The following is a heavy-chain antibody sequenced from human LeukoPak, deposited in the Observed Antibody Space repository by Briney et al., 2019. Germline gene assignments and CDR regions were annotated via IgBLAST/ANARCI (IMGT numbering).Heavy chain of an antibody. D-gene: IGHD6-19*01. CDR3: ARQSGDQSSAWYFDA. J-gene: IGHJ4*02. Sequence: SETLSLTCTVSGGSISSGGYYWSWIRQHPGKGLEWIGYIYYSGSTYYNPSLKSRVTTSVDTSTDQFSLRLSSATAADTAIYYCARQSGDQSSAWYFDAWGQGTLVTVSS. V-gene: IGHV4-39*01. CDR1: GGSISSGGYY. CDR2: IYYSGST.